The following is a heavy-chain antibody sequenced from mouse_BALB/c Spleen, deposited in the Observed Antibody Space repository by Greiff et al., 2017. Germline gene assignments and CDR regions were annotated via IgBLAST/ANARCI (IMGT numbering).Heavy chain of an antibody. J-gene: IGHJ2*01. CDR1: GFAFSSYD. D-gene: IGHD1-1*01. V-gene: IGHV5-12-1*01. CDR3: ARHYYGYVDY. Sequence: EVQGVESGGGLVKPGGSLKLSCAASGFAFSSYDMSWVRQTPEKRLEWVAYISSGGGSTYYPDTVKGRFTISRDNAKNTLYLQMSSLKSEDTAMYYCARHYYGYVDYWGQGTTLTVSS. CDR2: ISSGGGST.